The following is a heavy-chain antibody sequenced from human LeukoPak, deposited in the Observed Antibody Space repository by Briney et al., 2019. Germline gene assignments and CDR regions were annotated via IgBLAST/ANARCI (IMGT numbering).Heavy chain of an antibody. Sequence: ASVKVSCKASGGTFSSYAISWVRQAPGQGLEWMGGIIPIFGTANYAQKFQGRVTITADKSTSTAYMELSSLRSEDTAVYYCARAGIAAAGKFDYWGQGTLVTVSS. J-gene: IGHJ4*02. CDR2: IIPIFGTA. CDR3: ARAGIAAAGKFDY. D-gene: IGHD6-13*01. CDR1: GGTFSSYA. V-gene: IGHV1-69*06.